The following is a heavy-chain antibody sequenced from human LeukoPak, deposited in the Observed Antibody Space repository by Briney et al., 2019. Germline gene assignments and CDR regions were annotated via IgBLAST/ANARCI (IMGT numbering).Heavy chain of an antibody. J-gene: IGHJ4*02. Sequence: GGSLRLSCAASGFTFNSYGMHWVRQAPGKGLAWVAFIQYDGSNKYYADSVKGRFTISRDSSKNTLYLQMNSLRAEDTAVYYCAKGGSSTWTTATKHYFDYWGQGTLVTVSS. V-gene: IGHV3-30*02. D-gene: IGHD4-17*01. CDR1: GFTFNSYG. CDR2: IQYDGSNK. CDR3: AKGGSSTWTTATKHYFDY.